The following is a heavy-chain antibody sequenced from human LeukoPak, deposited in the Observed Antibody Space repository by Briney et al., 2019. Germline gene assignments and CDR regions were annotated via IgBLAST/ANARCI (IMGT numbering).Heavy chain of an antibody. CDR2: INSDGTTT. D-gene: IGHD3/OR15-3a*01. CDR3: ESHPYLANFWTGYPHY. CDR1: GFSFNNSW. V-gene: IGHV3-74*01. J-gene: IGHJ4*02. Sequence: GGSLRLSCAASGFSFNNSWMHLVRQAPGKGLVWVSRINSDGTTTYYADSVKGRFTISRDNAKNTLFLQMNRLRPEDTFLYYCESHPYLANFWTGYPHYWGQGTLVTVSS.